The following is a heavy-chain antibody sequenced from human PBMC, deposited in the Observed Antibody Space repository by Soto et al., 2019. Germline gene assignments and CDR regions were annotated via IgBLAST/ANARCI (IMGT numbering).Heavy chain of an antibody. D-gene: IGHD2-15*01. CDR1: GFTFSSYW. Sequence: EVQLVDSGGDLVQPGGSLRLSCAASGFTFSSYWMHWVRQAPGKGLVWVSRINSDGSATNYADSVKGRFTISRDNAKNTLYLQMNSLRAEDTAMYFCVRGVVAANFFDYWGQGALVTVSS. V-gene: IGHV3-74*01. CDR2: INSDGSAT. CDR3: VRGVVAANFFDY. J-gene: IGHJ4*02.